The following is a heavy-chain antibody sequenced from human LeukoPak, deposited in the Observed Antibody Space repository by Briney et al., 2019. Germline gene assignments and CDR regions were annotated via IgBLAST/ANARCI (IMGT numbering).Heavy chain of an antibody. D-gene: IGHD1-1*01. V-gene: IGHV4-34*01. CDR1: GGSFSGYY. CDR3: ARAVREGWNDILGLGESYIQDY. CDR2: INHSGST. Sequence: SETLSLTCAVYGGSFSGYYWSWIRQPPGKGLEWIGEINHSGSTNYNPSLKSRVTISVDTSKNQFSLKLSSVTPADTAVYYCARAVREGWNDILGLGESYIQDYWGQGTLVTVSS. J-gene: IGHJ4*02.